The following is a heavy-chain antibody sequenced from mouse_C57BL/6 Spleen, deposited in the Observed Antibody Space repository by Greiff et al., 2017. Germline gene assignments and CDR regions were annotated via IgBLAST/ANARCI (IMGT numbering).Heavy chain of an antibody. CDR1: GYSFTGYY. V-gene: IGHV1-42*01. D-gene: IGHD1-1*01. CDR3: ARYYGSSVDY. CDR2: INPSTGGT. Sequence: EVQLQQSGPELVKPGASVKISCKASGYSFTGYYMNWVKQSPEKSLEWIGEINPSTGGTTYNQKFKAKATLTVDKSSSTAYMQLKSLTSEDSAVYYCARYYGSSVDYWGQGTTLTVSS. J-gene: IGHJ2*01.